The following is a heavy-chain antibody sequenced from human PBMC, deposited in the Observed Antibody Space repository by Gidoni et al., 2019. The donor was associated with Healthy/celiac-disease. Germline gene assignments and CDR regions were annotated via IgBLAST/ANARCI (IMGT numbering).Heavy chain of an antibody. V-gene: IGHV1-69*09. Sequence: QVQLVQSGAEVKKPGSSVKVSCKASGGTFRSYAISWVRQAPGQGLEWMGRIIPILGIANYAQKFQGRVTITADKSTSTAYMELSSLRSEDTAVYYCARELSDFWSGYYTGNWFDPWGQGTLVTVSS. CDR2: IIPILGIA. J-gene: IGHJ5*02. D-gene: IGHD3-3*01. CDR1: GGTFRSYA. CDR3: ARELSDFWSGYYTGNWFDP.